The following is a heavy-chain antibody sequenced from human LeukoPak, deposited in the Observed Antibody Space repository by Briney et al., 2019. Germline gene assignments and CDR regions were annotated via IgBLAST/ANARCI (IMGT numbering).Heavy chain of an antibody. CDR2: INHSGST. CDR3: ARDRSYVWGSYRYTVDYFDY. CDR1: GGSFSGYY. Sequence: SETLSLTCAVYGGSFSGYYWSWVRQPPGKGLEWIGEINHSGSTNYNPSLKSRVTISVDTSKNQFSLKLSSVTAADTAVYYCARDRSYVWGSYRYTVDYFDYWGQGTLVTVSS. J-gene: IGHJ4*02. V-gene: IGHV4-34*01. D-gene: IGHD3-16*02.